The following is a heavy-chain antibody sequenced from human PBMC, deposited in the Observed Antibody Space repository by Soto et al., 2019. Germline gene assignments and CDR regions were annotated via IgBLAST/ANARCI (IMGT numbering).Heavy chain of an antibody. CDR3: ATDYWGSPDAFHI. J-gene: IGHJ3*02. D-gene: IGHD7-27*01. CDR2: IKGKKDGGTT. V-gene: IGHV3-15*07. Sequence: GGSLRLSCAASGFGFIDAWLNWVRQAPWKGVEWVGRIKGKKDGGTTDHAAPVKGRFTISRDDSKSMLYLQMNSLKTEDTAVYYCATDYWGSPDAFHIWGQGTMVTVSS. CDR1: GFGFIDAW.